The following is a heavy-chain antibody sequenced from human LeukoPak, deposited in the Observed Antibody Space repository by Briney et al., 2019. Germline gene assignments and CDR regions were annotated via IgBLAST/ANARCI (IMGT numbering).Heavy chain of an antibody. V-gene: IGHV4-31*03. CDR1: GGSISSGGYY. J-gene: IGHJ3*02. D-gene: IGHD3-10*01. Sequence: PSQTLSLTCTVSGGSISSGGYYWSWIRQHPGKGLEWIGYIYYSGSTYYNPSLKSRVTISVDTSKNQFSLKLSSVTAEDTAVYYCARGICYGSGRNDAFDIWGQGTMVTVSS. CDR2: IYYSGST. CDR3: ARGICYGSGRNDAFDI.